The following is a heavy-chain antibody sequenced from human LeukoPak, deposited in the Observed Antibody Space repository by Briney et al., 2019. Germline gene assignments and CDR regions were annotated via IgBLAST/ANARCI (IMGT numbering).Heavy chain of an antibody. D-gene: IGHD6-19*01. CDR2: IYPGDSDA. CDR1: GYSFTNYW. J-gene: IGHJ1*01. CDR3: FMSSGWEYFQH. Sequence: GESLKISCKGSGYSFTNYWIGWVRQMPGKGLEWVGIIYPGDSDARYSPSFQGQVTISADKSISTAYLQWSSLKASDTAMYYCFMSSGWEYFQHWGQGTLVTVSS. V-gene: IGHV5-51*01.